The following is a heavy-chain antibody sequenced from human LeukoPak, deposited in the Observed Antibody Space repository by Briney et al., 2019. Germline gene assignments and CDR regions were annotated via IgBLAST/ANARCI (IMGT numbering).Heavy chain of an antibody. CDR3: ARPAYYYDSSGYTEYFQH. CDR2: INPNSGGT. D-gene: IGHD3-22*01. V-gene: IGHV1-2*02. J-gene: IGHJ1*01. Sequence: ASVKVSCKASGYTFTGYYMHWVRQAPGQGLEWMGWINPNSGGTNYAQKFQGRVTMTRDTSISTAYMELSRLRSDGTAVYYCARPAYYYDSSGYTEYFQHWGQGTLVTVSS. CDR1: GYTFTGYY.